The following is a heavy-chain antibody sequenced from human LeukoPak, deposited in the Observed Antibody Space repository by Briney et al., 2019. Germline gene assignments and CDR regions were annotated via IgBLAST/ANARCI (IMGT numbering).Heavy chain of an antibody. J-gene: IGHJ4*02. CDR1: GFTFSSYS. D-gene: IGHD5-12*01. CDR3: ARDGERRGYSGYEMGNDY. CDR2: ISNSSSYI. Sequence: GGSLRLSCAASGFTFSSYSMNWVRQAPGKGLEWVSSISNSSSYIYYADSVKGRFTISRDNAKNSLYLQMNSLRAEDTAVYYCARDGERRGYSGYEMGNDYWGQGTLVTVSS. V-gene: IGHV3-21*01.